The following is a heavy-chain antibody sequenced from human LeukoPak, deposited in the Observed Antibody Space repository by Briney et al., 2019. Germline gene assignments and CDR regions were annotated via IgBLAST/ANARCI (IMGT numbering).Heavy chain of an antibody. CDR1: GGSFSDYY. Sequence: SETLSPTCTVYGGSFSDYYWMWIRQSPGRGLEWIGESSHSGITNYSPSLKSRVTVSVDTSKNQFSLKLTSVTAADTAVYYCARDGGPNNYWFDSWGQGTLVTVSS. D-gene: IGHD1-20*01. J-gene: IGHJ5*01. CDR2: SSHSGIT. V-gene: IGHV4-34*01. CDR3: ARDGGPNNYWFDS.